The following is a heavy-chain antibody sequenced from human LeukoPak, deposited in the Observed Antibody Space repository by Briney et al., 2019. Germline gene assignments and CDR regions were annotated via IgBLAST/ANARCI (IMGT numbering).Heavy chain of an antibody. CDR2: INHSGST. Sequence: SETLSLTCAVYGGSFSGYYWSWIRQPPGKGLEWIGEINHSGSTNYNPSLKSRVTISLDTSKNQFSLKLSSVTAADTAVYYCARSRGGYGDYGSWFDPWGQGTLVAVSS. V-gene: IGHV4-34*01. CDR3: ARSRGGYGDYGSWFDP. J-gene: IGHJ5*02. D-gene: IGHD4-17*01. CDR1: GGSFSGYY.